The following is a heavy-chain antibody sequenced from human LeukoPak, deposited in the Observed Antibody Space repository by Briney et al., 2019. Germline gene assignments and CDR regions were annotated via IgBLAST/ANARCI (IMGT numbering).Heavy chain of an antibody. V-gene: IGHV3-23*01. J-gene: IGHJ4*02. CDR3: AKDRGYSGYVHY. CDR1: GFTFSSYA. Sequence: PGGSLRLSCAASGFTFSSYAMSWVRHAPGKGLEWVSAISGSGGSTNYADSVKGRFTISRDNSKNTLYLQMNSLRAEDTAVYYCAKDRGYSGYVHYWGQGTLVTVSS. D-gene: IGHD5-12*01. CDR2: ISGSGGST.